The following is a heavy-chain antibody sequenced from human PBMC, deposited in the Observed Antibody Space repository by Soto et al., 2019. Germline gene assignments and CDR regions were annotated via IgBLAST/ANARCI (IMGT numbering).Heavy chain of an antibody. V-gene: IGHV1-69*01. D-gene: IGHD6-6*01. Sequence: QVQLVQSGAEVRKPGSSVKVSCKASGGTFSRHAISWVRQAPGQGLEWMGGIIPIFGTANHAQKFQGRVTIIADESTSTVYMELSSLRSEDTAVYYCATADLYSSSRSDYWGQGTLVTVSS. CDR1: GGTFSRHA. J-gene: IGHJ4*02. CDR2: IIPIFGTA. CDR3: ATADLYSSSRSDY.